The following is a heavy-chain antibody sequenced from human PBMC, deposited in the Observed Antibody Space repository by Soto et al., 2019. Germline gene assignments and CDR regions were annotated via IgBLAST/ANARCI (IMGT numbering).Heavy chain of an antibody. J-gene: IGHJ5*02. V-gene: IGHV3-53*02. CDR3: ARDHSSGWFDP. CDR1: GFTVSSNY. D-gene: IGHD6-19*01. Sequence: EVQLVETGGGLIQPGGSLRLSCAASGFTVSSNYMSWVRQAPGKGLEWVSVIYSGGSTYYADSVKGRFTISRDNSKNTLYLKMNSLRAEDTAVYYCARDHSSGWFDPWGQGTLVTVSS. CDR2: IYSGGST.